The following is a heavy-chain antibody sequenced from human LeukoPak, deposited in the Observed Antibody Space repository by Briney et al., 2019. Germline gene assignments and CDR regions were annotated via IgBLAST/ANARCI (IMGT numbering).Heavy chain of an antibody. Sequence: PSETLSLTCAVYGGSFSGYYWSWIRQPPGKGLEWIGEINHSGSTNYNPSLKGRVTISVDTSKNQFSLKLSSVTAADTAVYYCARGPPPKGYCSSTSCYPKTNYYYYGMDVWGQGTTVTVSS. CDR2: INHSGST. CDR1: GGSFSGYY. V-gene: IGHV4-34*01. CDR3: ARGPPPKGYCSSTSCYPKTNYYYYGMDV. D-gene: IGHD2-2*01. J-gene: IGHJ6*02.